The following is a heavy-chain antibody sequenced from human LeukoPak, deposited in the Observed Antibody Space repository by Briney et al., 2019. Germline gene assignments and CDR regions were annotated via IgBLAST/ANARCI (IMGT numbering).Heavy chain of an antibody. CDR2: IREDGGQQ. Sequence: GGSLRLSCAASGFTFSNYWMAWVRQAPGKGLEWVTNIREDGGQQFYVDSVKGRFTISRDNAKNSLYLQMNSLRAEDTAVYYCARDRAYEPDCWGQGTLVFVSS. CDR3: ARDRAYEPDC. D-gene: IGHD2-21*01. J-gene: IGHJ4*02. CDR1: GFTFSNYW. V-gene: IGHV3-7*05.